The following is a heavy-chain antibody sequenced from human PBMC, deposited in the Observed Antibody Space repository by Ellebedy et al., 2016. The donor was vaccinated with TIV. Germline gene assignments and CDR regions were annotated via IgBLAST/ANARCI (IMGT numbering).Heavy chain of an antibody. D-gene: IGHD3-9*01. Sequence: SETLSLXXAVSGGSISSGGYSWSWIRQPPGKGLEWIGYIYHSGSTYYNPSLKSRVTMSVDTSKNQFSLKLSSVTAADTAVYYCARVITGIFWDWGQGTLVTVSS. CDR1: GGSISSGGYS. CDR3: ARVITGIFWD. V-gene: IGHV4-30-2*01. J-gene: IGHJ4*02. CDR2: IYHSGST.